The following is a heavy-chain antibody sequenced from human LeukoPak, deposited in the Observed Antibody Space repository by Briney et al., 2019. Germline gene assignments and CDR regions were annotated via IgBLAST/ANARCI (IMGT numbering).Heavy chain of an antibody. CDR2: ISASGRTD. V-gene: IGHV3-48*03. J-gene: IGHJ4*02. CDR3: ARVRGSYSAFDY. D-gene: IGHD1-26*01. Sequence: GGSLRLSCAASGFTFSSYEMNWVRQAPGKGLEWVAHISASGRTDYYADAVKGRFTISRDNAKDSLFLQMNSLRAEDTAVYYCARVRGSYSAFDYWGQGTLVTVSS. CDR1: GFTFSSYE.